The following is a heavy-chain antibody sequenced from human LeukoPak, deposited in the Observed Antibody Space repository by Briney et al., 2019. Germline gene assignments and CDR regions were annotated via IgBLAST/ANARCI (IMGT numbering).Heavy chain of an antibody. CDR3: ARDQVTIFGVVTHNAFDI. Sequence: SETLSLTCTVSGGSISSGGYYWSWIRQHPGKGLEWIGYIYYSGSTYYNPSLKSRVTISVDTSKNQFSLKLSSVTAADTAVYYCARDQVTIFGVVTHNAFDIWGRGTMVTVSS. J-gene: IGHJ3*02. D-gene: IGHD3-3*01. V-gene: IGHV4-31*03. CDR2: IYYSGST. CDR1: GGSISSGGYY.